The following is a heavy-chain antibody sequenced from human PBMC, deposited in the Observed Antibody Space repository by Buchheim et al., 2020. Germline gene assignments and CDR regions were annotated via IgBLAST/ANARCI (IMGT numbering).Heavy chain of an antibody. D-gene: IGHD1-1*01. Sequence: QVQLQESGPGLVKPSGTLSLTCAVSGGSISSSNWWSWVRQPPGKGLEWIGEIYHSGSTNYNPSLKSRVTISVDKSKNQLSLKLSSLTAGDTAVYYCARVVLEPQTKNYYYYGMDVWGKGTT. CDR3: ARVVLEPQTKNYYYYGMDV. J-gene: IGHJ6*04. CDR1: GGSISSSNW. V-gene: IGHV4-4*02. CDR2: IYHSGST.